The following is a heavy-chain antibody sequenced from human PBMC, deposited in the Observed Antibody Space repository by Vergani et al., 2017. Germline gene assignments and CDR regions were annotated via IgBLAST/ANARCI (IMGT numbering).Heavy chain of an antibody. CDR2: INSNSGNP. D-gene: IGHD2-15*01. Sequence: QVQLVQSGSEVKKPGASVKVSCRASGYTFTNYALNWVRQAPGQGLEWMGWINSNSGNPTYAQGFKGRFVFSLDSSVSTSYLQINSLQPEDTAVYYCVRPGSRSCTGGSRYSGWFDPWGQGSLVTVSS. CDR3: VRPGSRSCTGGSRYSGWFDP. J-gene: IGHJ5*02. V-gene: IGHV7-4-1*02. CDR1: GYTFTNYA.